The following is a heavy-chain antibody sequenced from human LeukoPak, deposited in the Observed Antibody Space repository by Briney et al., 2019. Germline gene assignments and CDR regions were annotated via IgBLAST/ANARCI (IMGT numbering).Heavy chain of an antibody. CDR1: GFTFSSHS. J-gene: IGHJ4*02. Sequence: GGSLRLSCAASGFTFSSHSMNWVRQAPGKGLEWISYIRSSSSSIFYADSVKGRFTISTDNARHSLYLQMNSLRDEDTAVYYCARDLNWGFDYWGQGILVTVSS. D-gene: IGHD7-27*01. CDR3: ARDLNWGFDY. CDR2: IRSSSSSI. V-gene: IGHV3-48*02.